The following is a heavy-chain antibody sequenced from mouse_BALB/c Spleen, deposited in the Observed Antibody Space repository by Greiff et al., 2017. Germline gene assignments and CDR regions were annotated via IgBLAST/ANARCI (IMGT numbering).Heavy chain of an antibody. CDR1: GFSLTSYG. Sequence: QVHVKQSGPGLVAPSQSLSITCTVSGFSLTSYGVHWVRQPPGKGLEWLGVIWAGGSTNYNSALMSRLSISKDNSKSQVFLKMNSLQTDDTAMYYCARAGGNYVNWYFDVWGAGSTVTVSS. CDR2: IWAGGST. J-gene: IGHJ1*01. CDR3: ARAGGNYVNWYFDV. D-gene: IGHD2-1*01. V-gene: IGHV2-9*02.